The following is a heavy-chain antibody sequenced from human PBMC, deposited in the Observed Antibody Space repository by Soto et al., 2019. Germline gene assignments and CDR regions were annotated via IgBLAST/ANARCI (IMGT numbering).Heavy chain of an antibody. CDR1: GGSLSGGD. J-gene: IGHJ6*02. CDR3: AKFGGAAAGAKNYYYYYGMDV. V-gene: IGHV4-34*01. D-gene: IGHD6-13*01. CDR2: INHSGST. Sequence: SETLPHTRAVYGGSLSGGDRSWIRQPPGKGLEWIGEINHSGSTNYNPSLKSRVTISVDTSKNQFSLKLSSVTAADTAVYYCAKFGGAAAGAKNYYYYYGMDVWGQGTTVT.